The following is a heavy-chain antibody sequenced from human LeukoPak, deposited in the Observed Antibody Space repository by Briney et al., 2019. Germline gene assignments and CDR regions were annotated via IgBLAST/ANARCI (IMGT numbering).Heavy chain of an antibody. CDR2: ISSSSSYI. CDR1: GFTFSSYS. D-gene: IGHD2-2*01. V-gene: IGHV3-21*01. CDR3: ASFLVGDAPNNWFDP. Sequence: GGSLRLSCAASGFTFSSYSMNWVRQAPGKGLEWVSSISSSSSYIYYADSVKGRFTISRDNAKNSLYLQMNSLRAEDTAVYYCASFLVGDAPNNWFDPWGQGTLVTVPS. J-gene: IGHJ5*02.